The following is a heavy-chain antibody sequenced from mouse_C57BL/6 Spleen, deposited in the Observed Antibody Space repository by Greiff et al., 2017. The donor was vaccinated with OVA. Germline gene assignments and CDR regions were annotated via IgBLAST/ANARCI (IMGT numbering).Heavy chain of an antibody. J-gene: IGHJ1*03. V-gene: IGHV1-15*01. D-gene: IGHD2-4*01. CDR3: TRRGYDYDGWWYFDV. CDR1: GYTFTDYE. CDR2: IDPETGGT. Sequence: QVQLKQSGAELVRPGASVTLSCKASGYTFTDYEMHWVKQTPVHGLEWIGAIDPETGGTAYNPKFKGKAILTADKSSSTAYMELRSLTSEDSAVYYCTRRGYDYDGWWYFDVWGTGTTVTVSS.